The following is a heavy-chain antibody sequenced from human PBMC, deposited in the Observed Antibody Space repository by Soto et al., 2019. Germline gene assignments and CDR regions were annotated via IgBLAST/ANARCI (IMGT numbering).Heavy chain of an antibody. Sequence: PGESLKISCKGSGYIFTSYWIGWVRQMPVKGLEWMGIIYPGDSDIKYSPSFQGQVTISADKSISTAYLQWSSLKASDTAMYYCARTRLSYLYAIDVWGKRKKVTVYS. CDR1: GYIFTSYW. CDR3: ARTRLSYLYAIDV. CDR2: IYPGDSDI. J-gene: IGHJ6*04. V-gene: IGHV5-51*01. D-gene: IGHD3-16*01.